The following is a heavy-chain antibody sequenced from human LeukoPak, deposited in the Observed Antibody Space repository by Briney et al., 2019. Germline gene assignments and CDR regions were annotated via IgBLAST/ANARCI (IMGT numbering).Heavy chain of an antibody. CDR2: ITYDGSEQ. V-gene: IGHV3-7*01. J-gene: IGHJ4*02. CDR3: AKDPRYCSGGSCYLSGYFDY. CDR1: GFTFSNYW. D-gene: IGHD2-15*01. Sequence: GGSLRLSCAASGFTFSNYWMSWVRQAPGKGLEWVANITYDGSEQNYVDSVKGRFTISRDNSKNTLYLQMNSLRAEDTAVYYCAKDPRYCSGGSCYLSGYFDYWGQGTLVTVSS.